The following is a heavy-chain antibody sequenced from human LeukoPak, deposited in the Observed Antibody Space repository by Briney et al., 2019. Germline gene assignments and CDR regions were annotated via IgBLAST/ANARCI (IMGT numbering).Heavy chain of an antibody. CDR1: GYTFTGYY. Sequence: GASVKVSRKSSGYTFTGYYMHWVRQAPGQGLEWMGWINPNSGGTNYAQKFQGRVTMTRDTSISTAYMELSRLRSDDTAVYYCASKGSGYCRSTNCQGAFDIWGQGTMVTVSS. D-gene: IGHD2-2*01. J-gene: IGHJ3*02. CDR3: ASKGSGYCRSTNCQGAFDI. V-gene: IGHV1-2*02. CDR2: INPNSGGT.